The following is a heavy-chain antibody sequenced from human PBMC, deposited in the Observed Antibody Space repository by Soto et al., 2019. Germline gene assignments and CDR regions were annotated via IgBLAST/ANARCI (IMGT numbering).Heavy chain of an antibody. V-gene: IGHV3-7*03. CDR1: GFPFNTFW. CDR3: ARDFATHCSGSTCYPYAY. J-gene: IGHJ4*02. Sequence: GGSLRLSCAASGFPFNTFWMSWVRQSPGKGLEWVANIKHDGSETYYADSVKGRFTISRDNAKNSLFLQMNTLRTEDTAVYYCARDFATHCSGSTCYPYAYWGQGALVTVS. D-gene: IGHD2-15*01. CDR2: IKHDGSET.